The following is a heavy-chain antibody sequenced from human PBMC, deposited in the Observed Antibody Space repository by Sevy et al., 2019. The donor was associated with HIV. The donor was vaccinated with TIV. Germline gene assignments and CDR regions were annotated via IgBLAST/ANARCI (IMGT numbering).Heavy chain of an antibody. CDR2: FDPENGET. D-gene: IGHD3-10*01. CDR1: GYTLTELS. CDR3: ATESRECYDGSGPTGGAFDI. V-gene: IGHV1-24*01. Sequence: ASVKVSCKVSGYTLTELSMHWVRQAPGKGLEWMGGFDPENGETNYAQKFQGRVTMTEDKSTDTAYMELRSLRSEDTAVYYCATESRECYDGSGPTGGAFDIWGQGTMVTVSS. J-gene: IGHJ3*02.